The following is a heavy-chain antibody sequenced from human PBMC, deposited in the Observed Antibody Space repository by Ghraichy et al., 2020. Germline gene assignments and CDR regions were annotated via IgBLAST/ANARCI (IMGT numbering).Heavy chain of an antibody. Sequence: GSLRLSCAASGFTFSSYWMSWVRQAPGKGLEWVTNINEDGRETYYVDSVKGRFTISRDNAKNSLYLQMNSLRADDTAVYYCARAGAIGTVDYWGQGTLVTVSS. CDR2: INEDGRET. V-gene: IGHV3-7*01. D-gene: IGHD6-13*01. J-gene: IGHJ4*02. CDR3: ARAGAIGTVDY. CDR1: GFTFSSYW.